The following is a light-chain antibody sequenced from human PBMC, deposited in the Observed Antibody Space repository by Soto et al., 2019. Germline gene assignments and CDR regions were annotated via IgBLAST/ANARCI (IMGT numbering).Light chain of an antibody. Sequence: DILMTQSPSSLSASVGDRVTITCRASQSISRNLNWYQQRPGRAPKLLIHTTSNLQSGVPSRFSGSGSGTDFALTISSLEPEDFATYYCQQSYRRWTFGQGTKV. J-gene: IGKJ1*01. CDR2: TTS. V-gene: IGKV1-39*01. CDR1: QSISRN. CDR3: QQSYRRWT.